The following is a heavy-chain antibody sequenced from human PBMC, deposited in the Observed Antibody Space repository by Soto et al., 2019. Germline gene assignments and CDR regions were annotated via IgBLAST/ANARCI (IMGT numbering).Heavy chain of an antibody. CDR1: GGSISSYY. Sequence: SETLSLTCTVSGGSISSYYWSWIRQPPGKGLEWIGYIYYSGSTNYNPSLKSRVTISVDTSKNQFSLKLSSVTAADTAVYYCARIAGRDGHNYYYYYGMDVWGQGTTVTVSS. CDR2: IYYSGST. D-gene: IGHD3-10*01. J-gene: IGHJ6*02. CDR3: ARIAGRDGHNYYYYYGMDV. V-gene: IGHV4-59*01.